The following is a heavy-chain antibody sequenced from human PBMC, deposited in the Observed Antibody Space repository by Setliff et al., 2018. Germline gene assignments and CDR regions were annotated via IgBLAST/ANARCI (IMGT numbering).Heavy chain of an antibody. J-gene: IGHJ4*02. V-gene: IGHV4-61*02. Sequence: SETLSLTCTVSGGSISSGSYYWSWIRQPAGKGLEWIGRIYYRGSTSYNSSLKSRVSISVDTSKNQFSLNLNSVTAADTAVYYCATLTGDRGVDYWGQGRLVTVSS. D-gene: IGHD7-27*01. CDR1: GGSISSGSYY. CDR2: IYYRGST. CDR3: ATLTGDRGVDY.